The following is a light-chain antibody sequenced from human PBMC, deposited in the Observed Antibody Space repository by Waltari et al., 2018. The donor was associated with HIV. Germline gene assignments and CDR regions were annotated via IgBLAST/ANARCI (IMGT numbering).Light chain of an antibody. CDR1: TSDVGGYDY. Sequence: QSALTQPASVSGSPGQSITISCTGTTSDVGGYDYISWYQQHPGKVPKLIIYDVTNRPSGVSNRFSGSKAGNTASLTISGLQPEDEADYYCSSFTSSDTPVVFGGGTKLTVL. CDR2: DVT. J-gene: IGLJ2*01. V-gene: IGLV2-14*01. CDR3: SSFTSSDTPVV.